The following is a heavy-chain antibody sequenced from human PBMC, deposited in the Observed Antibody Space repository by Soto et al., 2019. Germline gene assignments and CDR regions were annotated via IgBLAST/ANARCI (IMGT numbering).Heavy chain of an antibody. Sequence: GGSLRLSCTVSGFAFNNYGINWVRQAPQKGLEWVSSISASGTKTYLADSVKGRFSISRDNSKNTLYLQMNSLRAEDTALYYCAKEGQFDLLAGYYFYWGQGALVTVSS. CDR1: GFAFNNYG. D-gene: IGHD3-9*01. CDR2: ISASGTKT. J-gene: IGHJ4*02. V-gene: IGHV3-23*01. CDR3: AKEGQFDLLAGYYFY.